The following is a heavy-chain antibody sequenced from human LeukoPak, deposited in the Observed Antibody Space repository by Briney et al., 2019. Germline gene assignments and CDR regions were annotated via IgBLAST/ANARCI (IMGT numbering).Heavy chain of an antibody. CDR1: GGSISSYY. V-gene: IGHV4-59*01. CDR3: ARVSTTTVSRSAFDI. D-gene: IGHD4-17*01. Sequence: SETLSLTCTVSGGSISSYYWSWIRQPPGKGLEWIGYIYYSGGTNYNPSLKSRVTISVDTSKNQFSLKLSSVTAADTAVYYCARVSTTTVSRSAFDIWGQGTMVTVSS. J-gene: IGHJ3*02. CDR2: IYYSGGT.